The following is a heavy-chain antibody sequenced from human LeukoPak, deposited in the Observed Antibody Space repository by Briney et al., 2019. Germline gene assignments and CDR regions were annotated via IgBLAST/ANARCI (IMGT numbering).Heavy chain of an antibody. CDR2: ISSSSDII. Sequence: PGGSLRLSCAASGFTFSTRSMNWVRQAPGKGLEWVSYISSSSDIIHYADSVKGRFTISRDNAKNSLYLQMNSLRAEDMALYYCAKGAMDSSSSDYFDYWGQGTLVTVSS. CDR3: AKGAMDSSSSDYFDY. CDR1: GFTFSTRS. D-gene: IGHD6-6*01. V-gene: IGHV3-48*04. J-gene: IGHJ4*02.